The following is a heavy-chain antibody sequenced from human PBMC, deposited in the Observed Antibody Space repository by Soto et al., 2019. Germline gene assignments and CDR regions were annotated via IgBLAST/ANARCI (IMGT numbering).Heavy chain of an antibody. Sequence: GGSLRLSCAASGFTFSSYSMNWVRQAPGKGLEWVSSISSSSSSTYYADAVKGRFTISRDNTKNSLFLQMNSLRVDDTALYYCTRGDGSGDRHWGQGTLVTVSS. D-gene: IGHD3-10*01. V-gene: IGHV3-21*01. J-gene: IGHJ4*02. CDR3: TRGDGSGDRH. CDR2: ISSSSSST. CDR1: GFTFSSYS.